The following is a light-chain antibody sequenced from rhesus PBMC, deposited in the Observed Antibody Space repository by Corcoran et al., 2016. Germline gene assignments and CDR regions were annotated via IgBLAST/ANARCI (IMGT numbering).Light chain of an antibody. CDR1: QGITND. CDR2: EAS. J-gene: IGKJ3*01. V-gene: IGKV1-25*01. CDR3: QHYYSTPFT. Sequence: DIQMTQSPSSLSASVGDRVTITCRASQGITNDVAWYQQKPGETPKLLIYEASSLQSGIPSRFSGSGSGTDFPLTISSLQSEDFATYYCQHYYSTPFTFGPGTKLDIK.